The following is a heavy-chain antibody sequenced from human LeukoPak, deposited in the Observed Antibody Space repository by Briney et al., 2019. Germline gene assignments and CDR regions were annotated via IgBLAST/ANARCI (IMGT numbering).Heavy chain of an antibody. Sequence: GGSLRLSCAASGFTVSSNYMSWVRQAPGKGLEWVSVIYSGGSIYYADSVKGRFTISRDNSKNTLYLQMNSLRAEDTAVYYCARVGVGGYSYGYLEYYFDYWGQGTLVTVSS. CDR3: ARVGVGGYSYGYLEYYFDY. V-gene: IGHV3-53*01. J-gene: IGHJ4*02. CDR2: IYSGGSI. CDR1: GFTVSSNY. D-gene: IGHD5-18*01.